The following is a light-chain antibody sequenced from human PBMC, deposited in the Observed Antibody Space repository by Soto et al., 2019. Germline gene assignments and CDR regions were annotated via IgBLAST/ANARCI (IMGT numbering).Light chain of an antibody. CDR2: AAS. J-gene: IGKJ1*01. V-gene: IGKV1-39*01. Sequence: DIQMTQSPSSLSASVGDRVTITCRASQSISSYLNWYQQKPGKAPKLLIYAASSLQSGVPSRFSGSGSGTDFTLTISSLQPEDFATYYCQQSYRTPSTFGQGTKVDI. CDR3: QQSYRTPST. CDR1: QSISSY.